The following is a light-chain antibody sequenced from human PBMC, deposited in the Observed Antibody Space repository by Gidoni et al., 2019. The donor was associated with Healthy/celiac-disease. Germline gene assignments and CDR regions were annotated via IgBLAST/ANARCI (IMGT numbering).Light chain of an antibody. CDR1: QSVSSSY. Sequence: IVSTQPPGTLSLSPGETATLSCRASQSVSSSYLAWYQQKPGQAPRLPIYGASSRATGTPDRVNGSGSGTGFTLTISSLETEVLAVYFYRQFVSSLTFGGGTKVEIK. V-gene: IGKV3-20*01. J-gene: IGKJ4*01. CDR3: RQFVSSLT. CDR2: GAS.